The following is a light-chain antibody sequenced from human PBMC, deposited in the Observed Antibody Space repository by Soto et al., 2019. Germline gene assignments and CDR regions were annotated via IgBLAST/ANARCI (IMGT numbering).Light chain of an antibody. J-gene: IGKJ5*01. CDR2: EAS. Sequence: EIVLTQSPGTLSLSPGERATFSCRASQSVSSNYLAWYQQKPGQAPRLLIYEASNRATGIPARFSGSGSGADFTLTISSLEPEDFAVYYCQQYGSSPITFGQGTRLEI. V-gene: IGKV3-20*01. CDR1: QSVSSNY. CDR3: QQYGSSPIT.